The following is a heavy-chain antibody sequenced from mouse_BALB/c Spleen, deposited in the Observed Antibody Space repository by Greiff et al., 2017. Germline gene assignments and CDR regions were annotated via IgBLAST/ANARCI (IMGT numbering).Heavy chain of an antibody. CDR1: GFTFSDYY. V-gene: IGHV5-4*02. J-gene: IGHJ3*01. CDR3: ARDRGNYVWFAY. CDR2: ISDGGSYT. Sequence: EVKVEESGGGLVKPGGSLKLSCAASGFTFSDYYMYWVRQTPEKRLEWVATISDGGSYTYYPDSVKGRFTISRDNAKNNLYLQMSSLKSEDTAMYYCARDRGNYVWFAYWGQGTLVTVSA. D-gene: IGHD2-1*01.